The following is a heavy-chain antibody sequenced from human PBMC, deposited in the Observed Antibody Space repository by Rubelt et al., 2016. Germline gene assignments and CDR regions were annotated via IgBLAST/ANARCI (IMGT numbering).Heavy chain of an antibody. D-gene: IGHD6-13*01. CDR3: ARDKSSRIYYYYGMDV. Sequence: GRFTISRDNAKNSLYLQMNSLRAEDTAVYYCARDKSSRIYYYYGMDVWGQGTTVTVSS. J-gene: IGHJ6*02. V-gene: IGHV3-11*06.